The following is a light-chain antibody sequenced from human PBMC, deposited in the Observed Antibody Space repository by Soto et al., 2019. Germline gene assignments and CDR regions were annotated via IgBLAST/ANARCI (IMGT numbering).Light chain of an antibody. J-gene: IGKJ1*01. Sequence: DIVMTQSPDSLAVSLGERATINCKSSQSVLYSSNNKNYLAWYQQKPGQPPKLLIYWASTRESGVPGRFSGSGSGPDVTLTISSLQAEDVAVYYCQQYYSTPWTFGQGTKVEIK. CDR3: QQYYSTPWT. CDR2: WAS. CDR1: QSVLYSSNNKNY. V-gene: IGKV4-1*01.